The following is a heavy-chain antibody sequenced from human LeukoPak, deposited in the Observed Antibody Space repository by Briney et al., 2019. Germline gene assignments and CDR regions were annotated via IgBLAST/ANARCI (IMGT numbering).Heavy chain of an antibody. CDR3: ARGRGYPIWFFDY. D-gene: IGHD3-3*01. J-gene: IGHJ4*02. Sequence: PGGSLRLSCAASGFTFSSYSMNWVRQAPGKGLEWVSYISSSGSTIYYADSVKGRFTISRDNAKNSLYLQMNSLRAEDTAVYYCARGRGYPIWFFDYWGQGSLVTVSS. V-gene: IGHV3-48*04. CDR1: GFTFSSYS. CDR2: ISSSGSTI.